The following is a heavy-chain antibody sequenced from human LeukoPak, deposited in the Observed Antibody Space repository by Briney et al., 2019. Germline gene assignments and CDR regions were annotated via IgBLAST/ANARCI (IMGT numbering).Heavy chain of an antibody. CDR2: FSGRSSTI. CDR1: AFTFSDYS. Sequence: PGGSLRLSCAASAFTFSDYSMNRVRQAPGKGLERISYFSGRSSTIYYADSARGRFTISRDNAKNSMYLQMNSLRAEDTAVYYCARDRLTSGSYFFDYWGQGTLVTVSS. CDR3: ARDRLTSGSYFFDY. D-gene: IGHD1-26*01. V-gene: IGHV3-48*01. J-gene: IGHJ4*02.